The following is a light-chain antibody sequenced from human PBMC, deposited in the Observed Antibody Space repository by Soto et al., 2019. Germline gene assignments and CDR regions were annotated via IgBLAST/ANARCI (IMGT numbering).Light chain of an antibody. CDR2: GAS. CDR1: QSISSRY. V-gene: IGKV3-20*01. CDR3: QQYGTSPMYT. Sequence: EIVLTQSPGTLSLSPGERATLSCRASQSISSRYLAWYQQKPGQAPRLLVYGASSRATGIPDRFSGSGSGTDFTLTISRLEPEDFAVYYCQQYGTSPMYTFGQGTKLEIK. J-gene: IGKJ2*01.